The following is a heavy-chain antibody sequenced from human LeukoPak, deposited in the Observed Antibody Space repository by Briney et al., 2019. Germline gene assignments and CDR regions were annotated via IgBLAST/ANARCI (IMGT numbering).Heavy chain of an antibody. CDR1: GGTFSSYA. J-gene: IGHJ4*02. Sequence: SVKVSCKASGGTFSSYAISWVRQAPGQGLEWMGGIIPIFGTANYAQKFQGRVTITADESTSTAYMELSSLRSEDTAVYYCAREVVVIAPGNSYFDYWGQGTLVTVSS. D-gene: IGHD2-21*01. V-gene: IGHV1-69*13. CDR2: IIPIFGTA. CDR3: AREVVVIAPGNSYFDY.